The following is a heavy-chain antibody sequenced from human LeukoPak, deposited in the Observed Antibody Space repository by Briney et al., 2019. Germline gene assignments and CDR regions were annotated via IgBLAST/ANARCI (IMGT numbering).Heavy chain of an antibody. CDR1: GYTFTSYY. CDR3: ARDRGGDYGRGRYYYYYYMDV. J-gene: IGHJ6*03. V-gene: IGHV1-46*01. Sequence: ASVKVSCKASGYTFTSYYMHWVRQAPGQGLEWMGIINPSGGRTSYAQKFQGRVTMTRDTSMSTVYMELSSLRSEDTAVYYCARDRGGDYGRGRYYYYYYMDVWGKGTTVTVSS. CDR2: INPSGGRT. D-gene: IGHD4-17*01.